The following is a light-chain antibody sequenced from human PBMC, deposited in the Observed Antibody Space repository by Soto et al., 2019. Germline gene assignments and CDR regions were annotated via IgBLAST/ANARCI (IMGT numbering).Light chain of an antibody. CDR3: QQLFDTPIT. CDR1: HVISSY. V-gene: IGKV1-39*01. J-gene: IGKJ5*01. Sequence: DIQITQSPSSLSASVGDRVTITCRASHVISSYLDWYQQKPGKAPKLLIYAASTLESGVPSRFSASVSGTEFTLTISSLQPEDFATYYCQQLFDTPITCGQGTRREI. CDR2: AAS.